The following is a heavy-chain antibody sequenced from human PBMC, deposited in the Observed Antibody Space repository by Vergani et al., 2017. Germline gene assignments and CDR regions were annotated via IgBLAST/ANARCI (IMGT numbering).Heavy chain of an antibody. Sequence: QVQLVQSGAEVKKPGSSVKVSCKASGGTFSSYAISWVRQAPGQGLEWMGGIIPIFGIANYAQKFQGRVTITADKSTGTAYMELSSLRSEDTAVYYCARDFGSSWPPREYYGMDVWGQGTTVTVSS. D-gene: IGHD6-13*01. CDR3: ARDFGSSWPPREYYGMDV. J-gene: IGHJ6*02. V-gene: IGHV1-69*17. CDR1: GGTFSSYA. CDR2: IIPIFGIA.